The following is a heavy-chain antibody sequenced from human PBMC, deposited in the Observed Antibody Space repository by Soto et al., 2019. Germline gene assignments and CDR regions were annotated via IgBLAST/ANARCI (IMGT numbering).Heavy chain of an antibody. Sequence: PSETLSLTCAVSGCSISSSNWCSWVRQPPGKGLEWIGEIYHSGSTNYNPSLKSRVTISVDKSKNQFSLKLSSVTAADTAVYYCARDRRSEYSSASSNWFDPWGQGTLVTVSS. D-gene: IGHD6-6*01. CDR2: IYHSGST. CDR1: GCSISSSNW. J-gene: IGHJ5*02. V-gene: IGHV4-4*02. CDR3: ARDRRSEYSSASSNWFDP.